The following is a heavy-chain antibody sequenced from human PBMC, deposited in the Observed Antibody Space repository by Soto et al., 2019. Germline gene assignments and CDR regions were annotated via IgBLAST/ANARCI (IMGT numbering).Heavy chain of an antibody. J-gene: IGHJ6*02. V-gene: IGHV3-30*02. D-gene: IGHD1-26*01. Sequence: PGGSLRLSYAASGFVFSYYGMHWVRQAPGKGLEWVALITNDGNNEFYRESVKGRFSISRGRSTNTVDLLMNSLRPEDTGVYYCAKEGPGGGRHFYYGMDVWGQGTTVTVSS. CDR2: ITNDGNNE. CDR1: GFVFSYYG. CDR3: AKEGPGGGRHFYYGMDV.